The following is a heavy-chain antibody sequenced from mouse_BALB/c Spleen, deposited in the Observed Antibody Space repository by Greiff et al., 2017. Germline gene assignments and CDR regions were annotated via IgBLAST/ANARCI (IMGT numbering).Heavy chain of an antibody. CDR2: INPSTGYT. CDR3: ARSTVVARDAMDY. V-gene: IGHV1-7*01. J-gene: IGHJ4*01. D-gene: IGHD1-1*01. CDR1: GYTFTSYW. Sequence: VQLQESGAELAKPGASVKMSCKASGYTFTSYWMHWVKQRPGQGLEWIGYINPSTGYTEYNQKFKDKATLTADKSSSTAYMQLSSLTSEDSAVYYCARSTVVARDAMDYWGQGTSVTVSS.